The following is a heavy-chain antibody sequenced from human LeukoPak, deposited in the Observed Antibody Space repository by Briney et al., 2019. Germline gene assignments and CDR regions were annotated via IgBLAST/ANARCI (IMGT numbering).Heavy chain of an antibody. Sequence: GGSLRLSCAASGFTFSSYGMHWVRQAPGKGLEWVAFIRYDGSNKYYADSVKGRFTTSRDNSKNTLYLQMNSLRAEDTAVYYCAKDTYNWNYSSEDYFDYWGQGTLVTVSS. CDR3: AKDTYNWNYSSEDYFDY. CDR1: GFTFSSYG. J-gene: IGHJ4*02. V-gene: IGHV3-30*02. D-gene: IGHD1-7*01. CDR2: IRYDGSNK.